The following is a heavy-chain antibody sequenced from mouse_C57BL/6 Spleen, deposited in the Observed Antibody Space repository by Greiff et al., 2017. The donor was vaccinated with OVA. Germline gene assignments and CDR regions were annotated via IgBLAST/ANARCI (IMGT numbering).Heavy chain of an antibody. CDR1: GYTFTSYW. CDR2: IDPSDSYT. D-gene: IGHD2-3*01. Sequence: QVQLKQPGAELVMPGASVKLSCKASGYTFTSYWMHWVKQRPGQGLEWIGEIDPSDSYTNYNQKFKGKSTLTVDKSSSTAYMQLSSLTSEDSAVYYCARSDGYPYYFDYWGQGTTLTVSS. CDR3: ARSDGYPYYFDY. J-gene: IGHJ2*01. V-gene: IGHV1-69*01.